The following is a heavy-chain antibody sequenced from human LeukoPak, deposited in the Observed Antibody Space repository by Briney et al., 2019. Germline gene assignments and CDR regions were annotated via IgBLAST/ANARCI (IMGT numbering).Heavy chain of an antibody. Sequence: SETLSLTCAAYGGSFSGYYWSWIRQPPGKGLEWIGEINHSGSTNYNPSLKSRVTISVDTSKNQFSLKLSSVTAADTAVYYCATAGNWNDSDYYYYYGMDVWGQGTTVTVSS. V-gene: IGHV4-34*01. CDR2: INHSGST. CDR1: GGSFSGYY. J-gene: IGHJ6*02. D-gene: IGHD1-1*01. CDR3: ATAGNWNDSDYYYYYGMDV.